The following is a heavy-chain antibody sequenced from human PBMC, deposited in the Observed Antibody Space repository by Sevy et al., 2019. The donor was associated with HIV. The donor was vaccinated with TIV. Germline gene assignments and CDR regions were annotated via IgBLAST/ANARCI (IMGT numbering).Heavy chain of an antibody. CDR2: CRSKANSYAT. CDR3: TRRNNYYDSSGRPYWYFDL. J-gene: IGHJ2*01. V-gene: IGHV3-73*01. Sequence: GGSLRLSCAASGFTFSGSAMHWVRQASGKGLEWVGLCRSKANSYATAYAASVKGRFTISRDDSKNTAYLQMNSLKTEDTAVYYCTRRNNYYDSSGRPYWYFDLWGRGTLVTVSS. CDR1: GFTFSGSA. D-gene: IGHD3-22*01.